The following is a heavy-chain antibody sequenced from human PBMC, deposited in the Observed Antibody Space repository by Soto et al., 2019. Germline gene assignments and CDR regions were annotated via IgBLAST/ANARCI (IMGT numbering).Heavy chain of an antibody. J-gene: IGHJ5*02. D-gene: IGHD2-15*01. CDR3: ARGVVVVAATWYWFDP. V-gene: IGHV4-39*07. Sequence: SETLSLTCAVSGGSISSSSYYWGWIRQPPGKGLEWIGRIYYSGSTYYNPSLKSRVTISVDTSKNQFSLKLSSVTAADPAVYYCARGVVVVAATWYWFDPWGQGTLVTVSS. CDR1: GGSISSSSYY. CDR2: IYYSGST.